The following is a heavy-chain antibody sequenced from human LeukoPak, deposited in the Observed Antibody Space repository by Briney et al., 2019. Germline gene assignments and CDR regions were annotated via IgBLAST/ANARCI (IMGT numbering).Heavy chain of an antibody. D-gene: IGHD3-10*01. J-gene: IGHJ6*02. V-gene: IGHV1-2*02. CDR1: GYTFTGYY. CDR2: IHPNSGGT. Sequence: VASVKVSCKASGYTFTGYYMHWVRQAPGQGLGWMGWIHPNSGGTNYAQKFQGRVTMTRDTSISTAYMELSRLRSDDTAVYYCARVRGARGGYYYYGMDVWGQGTTVTVSS. CDR3: ARVRGARGGYYYYGMDV.